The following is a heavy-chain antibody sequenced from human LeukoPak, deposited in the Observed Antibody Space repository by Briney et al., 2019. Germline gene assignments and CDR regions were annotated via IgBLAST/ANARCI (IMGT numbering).Heavy chain of an antibody. CDR2: ISGSGGST. V-gene: IGHV3-23*01. CDR1: GFTFSSYA. Sequence: GGSLRLSCAASGFTFSSYAVSWVRQAPGKGLEWVSAISGSGGSTYYADSVKGRFTISRDNSKNTLYLQMNSLRAEDTAVYYCAKAPYYDFWSGYYPFDYWGQGTLVTVSS. CDR3: AKAPYYDFWSGYYPFDY. J-gene: IGHJ4*02. D-gene: IGHD3-3*01.